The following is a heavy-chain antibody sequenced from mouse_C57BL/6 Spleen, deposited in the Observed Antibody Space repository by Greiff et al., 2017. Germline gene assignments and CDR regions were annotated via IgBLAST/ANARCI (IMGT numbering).Heavy chain of an antibody. Sequence: VMLVESGPGLVQPSQSLSITCTVSGFSLTSYGVHWVRQSPGKGLEWLGVIWSGGSTDYNAAFISRLSISKDNSKSQVFFKMNSLQADDTAIYYCARNKDYYGSSYGYFDVWGTGTTVTVSS. J-gene: IGHJ1*03. D-gene: IGHD1-1*01. CDR2: IWSGGST. CDR1: GFSLTSYG. CDR3: ARNKDYYGSSYGYFDV. V-gene: IGHV2-2*01.